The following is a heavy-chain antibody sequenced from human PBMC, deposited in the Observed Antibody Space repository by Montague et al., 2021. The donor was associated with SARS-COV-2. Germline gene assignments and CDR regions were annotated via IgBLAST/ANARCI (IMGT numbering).Heavy chain of an antibody. J-gene: IGHJ3*02. Sequence: SETLSLTCTVSGGSINNYYWCWIWQPPAKGPEWIAFIHYTGSATYNPSLKSRATISVDPYKNQCSLKLTSVTAADAALYYCARHLAVGTSGFDIWGQGTMVTVSS. D-gene: IGHD6-19*01. CDR1: GGSINNYY. CDR3: ARHLAVGTSGFDI. CDR2: IHYTGSA. V-gene: IGHV4-59*08.